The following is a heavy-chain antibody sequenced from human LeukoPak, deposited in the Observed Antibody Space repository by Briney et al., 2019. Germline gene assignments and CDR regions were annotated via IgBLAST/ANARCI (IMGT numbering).Heavy chain of an antibody. Sequence: SETLSLTCTVSGGSISSGSYYWSWIRQPAGKGLEWIGRIYTSGSTNYNPSLKSRVTISVDTSKNQFSLKLSSVTAADTAVYYCARAAITFGGVIVPYYFDYWGQGTLITVSS. CDR1: GGSISSGSYY. CDR3: ARAAITFGGVIVPYYFDY. J-gene: IGHJ4*02. D-gene: IGHD3-16*02. CDR2: IYTSGST. V-gene: IGHV4-61*02.